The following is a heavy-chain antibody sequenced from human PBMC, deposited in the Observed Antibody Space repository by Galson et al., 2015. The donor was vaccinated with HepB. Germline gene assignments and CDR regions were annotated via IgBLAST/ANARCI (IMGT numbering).Heavy chain of an antibody. Sequence: SETLSLTCTVSGGSISSSSYYWGWIRQPPGKGLEWIGSIYYSGSTYYNPSLKSRVTISVDTSKNQFSLKLSSVTAADTAVYYCASGRYFDWLLPANGVRDAVDIWGQGTMVTVSS. V-gene: IGHV4-39*01. CDR1: GGSISSSSYY. J-gene: IGHJ3*02. CDR3: ASGRYFDWLLPANGVRDAVDI. CDR2: IYYSGST. D-gene: IGHD3-9*01.